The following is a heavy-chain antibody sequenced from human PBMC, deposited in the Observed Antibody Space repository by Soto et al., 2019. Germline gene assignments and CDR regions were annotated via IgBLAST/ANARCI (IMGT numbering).Heavy chain of an antibody. Sequence: SLRLSCAASGFTFDDYAMHCVRQAPGKGLERVSGISWNSGSIGYADSVKGRFTISRDNAKNSLYLQMNSLRAEDTALYYCAKDRESRAGELPMLDYWGQGALVTVSS. D-gene: IGHD1-26*01. J-gene: IGHJ4*02. CDR1: GFTFDDYA. V-gene: IGHV3-9*01. CDR2: ISWNSGSI. CDR3: AKDRESRAGELPMLDY.